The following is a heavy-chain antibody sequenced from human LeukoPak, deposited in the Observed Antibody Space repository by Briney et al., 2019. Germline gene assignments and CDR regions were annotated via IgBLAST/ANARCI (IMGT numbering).Heavy chain of an antibody. CDR1: GFTFDDYT. CDR3: AKDRRNDFDY. D-gene: IGHD1-14*01. Sequence: GGSLRLSCAASGFTFDDYTMHWVRQAPGKGLEWVSGISWNSGSIGYADSVKGRFTISRDNAKNSLYLQMSSLRGEDTALYYCAKDRRNDFDYWGQGTLVTVSS. CDR2: ISWNSGSI. V-gene: IGHV3-9*01. J-gene: IGHJ4*02.